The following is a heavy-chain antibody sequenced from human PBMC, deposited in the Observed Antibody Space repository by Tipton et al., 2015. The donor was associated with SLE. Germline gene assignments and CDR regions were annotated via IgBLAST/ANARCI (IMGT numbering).Heavy chain of an antibody. Sequence: QSGPEVKKPGASVKVSCKASGYTFTTYGISWGRQAPGQGLEWMGWISAYNGNTNYAQKLQGRVTMTTDTSTSTAYMELRSLRSDDTAVYYCARVDMDYYDSSGSPGSAFDIWGPGTMVTVSS. CDR2: ISAYNGNT. J-gene: IGHJ3*02. CDR1: GYTFTTYG. V-gene: IGHV1-18*01. D-gene: IGHD3-22*01. CDR3: ARVDMDYYDSSGSPGSAFDI.